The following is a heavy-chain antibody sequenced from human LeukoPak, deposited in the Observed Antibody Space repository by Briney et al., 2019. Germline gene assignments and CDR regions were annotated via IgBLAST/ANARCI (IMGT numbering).Heavy chain of an antibody. D-gene: IGHD3-3*01. CDR2: IYYSGST. CDR1: GGSISSSSYY. V-gene: IGHV4-39*07. Sequence: PSETLSLTCTVSGGSISSSSYYWGWIRQPAGKGLEWIGSIYYSGSTYYNPSLKSRVTISVDTSKNQFSLKLSSVTAADTAVYYCARAIFGVVSNWFWFDPWGQGTLVTVSS. CDR3: ARAIFGVVSNWFWFDP. J-gene: IGHJ5*02.